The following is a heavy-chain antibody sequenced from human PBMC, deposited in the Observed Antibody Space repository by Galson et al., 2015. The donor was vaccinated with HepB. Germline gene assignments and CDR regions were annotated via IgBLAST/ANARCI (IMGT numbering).Heavy chain of an antibody. CDR1: GYTFTSYY. J-gene: IGHJ6*02. Sequence: SVKVSCKASGYTFTSYYMHWVRQAPGQGLEWMGIINPSGGSTSYAQKFQGRVTMTRDTSTSTVYMELSSLRSEDTAVYYCARGGVYGDYQYYYYYFCMDVWGQGTTVTVSS. V-gene: IGHV1-46*01. CDR2: INPSGGST. D-gene: IGHD4-17*01. CDR3: ARGGVYGDYQYYYYYFCMDV.